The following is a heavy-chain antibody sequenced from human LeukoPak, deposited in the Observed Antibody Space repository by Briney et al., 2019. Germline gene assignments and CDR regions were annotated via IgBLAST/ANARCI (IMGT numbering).Heavy chain of an antibody. V-gene: IGHV1-18*01. CDR2: ISAYNGDT. CDR3: VRDALLGPAAPFGY. D-gene: IGHD2-2*01. CDR1: GYTFTSYG. Sequence: ASVKVSCKASGYTFTSYGISWLRQAPGQGLGWMGWISAYNGDTNSAQKLQGRVTMTPDTSTSTAYMELRSLRSDRTAVYYCVRDALLGPAAPFGYWGQGTLVTVS. J-gene: IGHJ4*02.